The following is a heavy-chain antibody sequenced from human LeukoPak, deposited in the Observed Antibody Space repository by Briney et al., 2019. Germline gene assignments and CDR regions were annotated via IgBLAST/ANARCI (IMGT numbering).Heavy chain of an antibody. CDR1: GCTFSSYG. CDR2: IWYDGSNK. Sequence: GGSLRLSCAASGCTFSSYGMHWVRQAPGKGLKWVAVIWYDGSNKYYADSVKGRLTISRDNSKNTLSLQVNSLRSEDTAVYFCAKGDYGGNSHTFDIWGQGTLVTVSS. CDR3: AKGDYGGNSHTFDI. D-gene: IGHD4-23*01. J-gene: IGHJ3*02. V-gene: IGHV3-30*02.